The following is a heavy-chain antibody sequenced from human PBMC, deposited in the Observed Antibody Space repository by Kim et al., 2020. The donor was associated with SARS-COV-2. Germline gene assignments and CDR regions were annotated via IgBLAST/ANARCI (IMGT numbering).Heavy chain of an antibody. J-gene: IGHJ6*02. Sequence: GGSLRLSCAASGFTFSSYAMSWVRQAPGKGLEWVSAISGSGGSTYYADSVKGRFTISRDNSKNTLYLQMNSLRAEDTAVYYCAKAVRGYCSGGSCYSPDYYYYGMDVWGQGTTVTVSS. CDR2: ISGSGGST. CDR1: GFTFSSYA. D-gene: IGHD2-15*01. CDR3: AKAVRGYCSGGSCYSPDYYYYGMDV. V-gene: IGHV3-23*01.